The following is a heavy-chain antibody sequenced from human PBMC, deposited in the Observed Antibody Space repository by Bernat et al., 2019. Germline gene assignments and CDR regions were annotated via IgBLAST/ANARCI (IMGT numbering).Heavy chain of an antibody. CDR3: ARSDGDYGMDV. CDR2: ISSNGGST. V-gene: IGHV3-64*01. J-gene: IGHJ6*02. CDR1: GFTFSSYA. Sequence: EVQLVESGGGLVQPGGSLRLSCAAAGFTFSSYAMHWVRQAPGKGREYVSAISSNGGSTYYANSVKGRFTISRDNSKNTLYLQMGSLRAEDMAVYYCARSDGDYGMDVWGQGTTVTVSS.